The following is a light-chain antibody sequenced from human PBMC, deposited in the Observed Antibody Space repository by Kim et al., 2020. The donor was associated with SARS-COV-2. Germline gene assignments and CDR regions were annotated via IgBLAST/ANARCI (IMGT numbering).Light chain of an antibody. CDR3: MQALQTPLT. CDR1: QNLLHSNGYSY. CDR2: LGS. J-gene: IGKJ4*01. Sequence: IVLTQSPLSLPITPGEPASISCRSSQNLLHSNGYSYLDWYLQKPGQSPQLLIYLGSNRASGVPDRFSGSGSGTDFTLKISRVEAEDVGVYYCMQALQTPLTFGGGTKVDIK. V-gene: IGKV2-28*01.